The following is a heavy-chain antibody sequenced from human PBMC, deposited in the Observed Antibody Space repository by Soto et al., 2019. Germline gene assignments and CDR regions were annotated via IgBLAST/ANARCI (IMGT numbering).Heavy chain of an antibody. V-gene: IGHV5-51*01. CDR3: ARLGFPGAIYFGS. D-gene: IGHD3-9*01. Sequence: GESLKISCKGSGYNFTTLWIGWVRQMPGKGLEWMGIIYPGDSETKYSPDFEGQVTISADRSTNTAYLQWRSLRASDTAMYYCARLGFPGAIYFGSWGLGSLVTVSS. J-gene: IGHJ4*02. CDR2: IYPGDSET. CDR1: GYNFTTLW.